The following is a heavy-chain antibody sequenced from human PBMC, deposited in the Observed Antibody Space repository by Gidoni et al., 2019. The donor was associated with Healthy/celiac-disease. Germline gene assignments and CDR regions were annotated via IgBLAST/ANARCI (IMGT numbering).Heavy chain of an antibody. CDR3: ARCWQGLARGGAFDI. V-gene: IGHV3-53*01. J-gene: IGHJ3*02. CDR1: GFTVSSNY. D-gene: IGHD6-19*01. CDR2: IYGCGST. Sequence: EVQLVESGGGLIQPGGSLRLSCAASGFTVSSNYMSCVRQAPGKGMAWVSVIYGCGSTDSADSVKGRFTISRDNSKNTLYLKMNSLRVEDTAVYYCARCWQGLARGGAFDIWGQGTMVTVSS.